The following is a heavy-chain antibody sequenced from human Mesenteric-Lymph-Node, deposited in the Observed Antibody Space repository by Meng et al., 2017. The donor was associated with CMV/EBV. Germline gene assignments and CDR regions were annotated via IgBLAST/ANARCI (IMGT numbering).Heavy chain of an antibody. V-gene: IGHV1-2*02. CDR3: ARDLKGSRGDFDP. D-gene: IGHD3-10*01. CDR2: INPNSGGT. CDR1: GYTFTGYY. J-gene: IGHJ5*02. Sequence: ASVKVSCKASGYTFTGYYMHWVRQAPGQGLEWMGWINPNSGGTNYAQKFQGRVTMTRDTSISTAYMELSRLRSDDTAVYYCARDLKGSRGDFDPWGQGTLVTVSS.